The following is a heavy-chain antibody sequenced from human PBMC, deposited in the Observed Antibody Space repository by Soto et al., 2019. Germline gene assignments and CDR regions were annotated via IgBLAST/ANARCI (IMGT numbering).Heavy chain of an antibody. J-gene: IGHJ5*02. CDR2: ISAYNGNT. V-gene: IGHV1-18*01. Sequence: VQLVQSGAEVKKPGASVKVSCKASGYTFTSYGISWVRQAPGQGLEWMGWISAYNGNTNYAQKLQGRVTMTTDTSTITAYMELRSLRSDDTAVYYCARREVGYCSGCSCQGFDPWGQGTLVTVSS. D-gene: IGHD2-15*01. CDR1: GYTFTSYG. CDR3: ARREVGYCSGCSCQGFDP.